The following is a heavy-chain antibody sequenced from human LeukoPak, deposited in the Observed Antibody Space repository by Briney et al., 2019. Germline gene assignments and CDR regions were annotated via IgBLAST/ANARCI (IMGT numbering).Heavy chain of an antibody. D-gene: IGHD5-18*01. CDR1: GGSISSYY. CDR3: ARGTAMPVD. V-gene: IGHV4-59*12. Sequence: PSETLSLTCTVSGGSISSYYWSWIRQPPGKGLEWIGYIYYSGSTNYNPSLKSRVTISVDTSKNQFSLKLSSVTAADTAVYYCARGTAMPVDWGQGTLVTVSS. J-gene: IGHJ4*02. CDR2: IYYSGST.